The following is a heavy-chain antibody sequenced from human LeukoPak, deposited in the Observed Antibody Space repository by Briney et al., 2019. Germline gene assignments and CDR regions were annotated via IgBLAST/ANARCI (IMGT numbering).Heavy chain of an antibody. Sequence: GESLKISCKGSGYTFTTYWIAWVHQMPGKGLEWMGVIYPGDSDTRYSPSFQGQVTMSADKSISTAYLQWNSLQASDTAMYYCARNRVDGYFSLDYWGQGTLVTVSS. V-gene: IGHV5-51*07. CDR1: GYTFTTYW. J-gene: IGHJ4*02. CDR2: IYPGDSDT. D-gene: IGHD5-24*01. CDR3: ARNRVDGYFSLDY.